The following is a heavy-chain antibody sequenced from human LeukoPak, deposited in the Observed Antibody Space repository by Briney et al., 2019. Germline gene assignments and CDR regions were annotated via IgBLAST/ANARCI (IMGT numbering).Heavy chain of an antibody. CDR3: AKSSGYYPEY. V-gene: IGHV3-33*06. Sequence: GGSLRLSCAASGFTFSSYGMHWVRQAPGKGLEWVALIWYDGSNKYYADSVKGRFTISRDNSKNTLYLQMNSLRAEDTAVYYCAKSSGYYPEYWGQGTLITVPS. D-gene: IGHD3-22*01. CDR2: IWYDGSNK. CDR1: GFTFSSYG. J-gene: IGHJ4*02.